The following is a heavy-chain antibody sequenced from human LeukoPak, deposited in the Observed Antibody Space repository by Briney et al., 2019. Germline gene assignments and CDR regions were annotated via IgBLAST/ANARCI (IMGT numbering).Heavy chain of an antibody. CDR2: IYYSGST. D-gene: IGHD1-7*01. Sequence: PETLSLTCTVSGGSISSSSYYWGWIRQPPGKGLEWIGSIYYSGSTYYNPSLKSRVTISVDTSKNQFSLKLSSVTAADTAVYYCARTAGTTGDFDYWGQGTLVTVSS. CDR3: ARTAGTTGDFDY. J-gene: IGHJ4*02. CDR1: GGSISSSSYY. V-gene: IGHV4-39*01.